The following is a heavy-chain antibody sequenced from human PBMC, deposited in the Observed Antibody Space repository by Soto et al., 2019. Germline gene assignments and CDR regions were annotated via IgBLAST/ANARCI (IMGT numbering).Heavy chain of an antibody. V-gene: IGHV4-39*01. J-gene: IGHJ6*02. CDR3: ASGKETIFGVVIRYYYYGMDV. D-gene: IGHD3-3*01. Sequence: SETLSLTCTVSGGSISSSSYYWGWIRQPPGKGLEWIGSIYYSGSTYYNPSLKSRVTISVDTSKNQFSLKLSSVTAADTAVYYCASGKETIFGVVIRYYYYGMDVWGQGTTVTVSS. CDR1: GGSISSSSYY. CDR2: IYYSGST.